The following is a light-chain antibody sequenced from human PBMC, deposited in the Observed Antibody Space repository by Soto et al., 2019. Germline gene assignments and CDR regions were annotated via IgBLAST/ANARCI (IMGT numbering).Light chain of an antibody. J-gene: IGKJ5*01. CDR3: QQXGYSPRIT. CDR1: QSVSSSY. Sequence: EIVLTQSPGTLSLSPGERATLSCRASQSVSSSYLAWYQQKPGQAPRLLIYGTSSRATGIPDRFSGSGSGTDFSLTISRLEPEDFAVYYCQQXGYSPRITLG. V-gene: IGKV3-20*01. CDR2: GTS.